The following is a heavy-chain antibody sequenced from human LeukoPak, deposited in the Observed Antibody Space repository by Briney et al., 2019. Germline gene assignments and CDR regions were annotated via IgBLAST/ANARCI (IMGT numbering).Heavy chain of an antibody. D-gene: IGHD7-27*01. V-gene: IGHV4-59*01. J-gene: IGHJ4*02. CDR3: ARDTWALFDY. Sequence: PSETLSLTCTVSGGSISSYYWSWIRQPPGKGLEWIGYISYNGSTNYNPSLKSRVTISADTSKNQFSLKLSSVTAADTAVYYCARDTWALFDYWGQGTLVTVSS. CDR2: ISYNGST. CDR1: GGSISSYY.